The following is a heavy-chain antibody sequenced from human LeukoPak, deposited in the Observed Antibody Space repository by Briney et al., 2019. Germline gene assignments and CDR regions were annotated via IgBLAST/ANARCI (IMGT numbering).Heavy chain of an antibody. CDR2: IIPIFGTA. J-gene: IGHJ6*03. D-gene: IGHD6-19*01. Sequence: SVKVSCKASGGTFSSYAISRVRQAPGQGLEWMGGIIPIFGTANYAQKFQGRVTITTDESTSTAYMELSSLRSEDTAVYYCARRRASSGWYGGAYDLYFYMDVWGKGTTVTVSS. CDR3: ARRRASSGWYGGAYDLYFYMDV. CDR1: GGTFSSYA. V-gene: IGHV1-69*05.